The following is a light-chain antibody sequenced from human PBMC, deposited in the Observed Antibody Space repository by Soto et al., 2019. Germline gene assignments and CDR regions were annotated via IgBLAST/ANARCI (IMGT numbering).Light chain of an antibody. CDR3: GTWDSSLSACV. V-gene: IGLV1-51*02. J-gene: IGLJ1*01. CDR1: SSNIGNNY. CDR2: ENN. Sequence: QSVLTQPPSVSAAPGQKVTISCSGSSSNIGNNYVSWYQQLPGAAPKLLIYENNVRPSGIPDRFSGSKSGTSATLGITGLQTGDEADYYCGTWDSSLSACVFGTGTKVTVL.